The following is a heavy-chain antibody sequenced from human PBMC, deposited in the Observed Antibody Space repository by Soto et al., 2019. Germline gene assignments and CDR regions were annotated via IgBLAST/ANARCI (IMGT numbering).Heavy chain of an antibody. Sequence: WASVKVSCKASGGTFSSYAISWVRQAPGQGLEWMGGIIPIFGTANYAQKFQGRVTITADESTSTAYMELSSLRSEDTAVYYCARETPLYDSSGLDYWGQGTLVTVSS. CDR1: GGTFSSYA. CDR3: ARETPLYDSSGLDY. V-gene: IGHV1-69*13. CDR2: IIPIFGTA. J-gene: IGHJ4*02. D-gene: IGHD3-22*01.